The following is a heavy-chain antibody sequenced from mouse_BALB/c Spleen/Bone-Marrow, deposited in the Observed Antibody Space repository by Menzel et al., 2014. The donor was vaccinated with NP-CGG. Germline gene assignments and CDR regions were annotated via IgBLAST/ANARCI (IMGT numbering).Heavy chain of an antibody. D-gene: IGHD2-1*01. Sequence: QVQLQQSGAELAKPGAPVKMSCKASGYTFTSYWMHWVKQRPGQGLEWIGNINPSTGYTEYNQRFKDKATLTADKSSSTACMQLNSLTSEDSAVYYCARSYGKNVDYWGQGTTLTVSS. J-gene: IGHJ2*01. CDR3: ARSYGKNVDY. CDR1: GYTFTSYW. V-gene: IGHV1-7*01. CDR2: INPSTGYT.